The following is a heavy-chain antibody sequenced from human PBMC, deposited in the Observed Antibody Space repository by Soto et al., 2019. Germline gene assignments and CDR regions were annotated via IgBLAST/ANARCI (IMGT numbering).Heavy chain of an antibody. CDR3: AGGPITTNPRFDP. CDR2: IYHTGIT. V-gene: IGHV4-4*02. D-gene: IGHD3-22*01. Sequence: SETLSLTCAVSGDSISSVNWWSWVRQSPGQGLEWIGDIYHTGITNYNPSLKSRVTISVETSKNQFSLKLSSVTAADTAVYYCAGGPITTNPRFDPWGQGTLVTVSS. CDR1: GDSISSVNW. J-gene: IGHJ5*02.